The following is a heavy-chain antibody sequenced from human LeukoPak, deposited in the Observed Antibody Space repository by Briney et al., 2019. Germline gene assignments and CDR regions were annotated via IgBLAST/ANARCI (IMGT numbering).Heavy chain of an antibody. D-gene: IGHD3-9*01. J-gene: IGHJ5*02. CDR1: GYTFTSYG. CDR2: ISAYNGNT. V-gene: IGHV1-18*01. Sequence: ASVKVSCKASGYTFTSYGISWVRQAPGQGLEWMGWISAYNGNTNYAQKLQGRVTMTTDTSTSTAYMELSSLRSEDTAVYYCARDSDPYYDILTGYLNWSDPWGQGTLVTVSS. CDR3: ARDSDPYYDILTGYLNWSDP.